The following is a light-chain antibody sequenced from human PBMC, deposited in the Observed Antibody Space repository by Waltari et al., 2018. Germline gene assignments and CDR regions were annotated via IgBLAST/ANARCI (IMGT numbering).Light chain of an antibody. J-gene: IGKJ3*01. V-gene: IGKV4-1*01. CDR3: QQYYSTPVT. CDR1: PSVLYSSNNKNY. CDR2: WAS. Sequence: DIVMTQSPDSLAVSLGERATINCKSSPSVLYSSNNKNYLALYQQKPGQPPKLLIYWASTRESGVPDRFSGSGSGTDFTLTISSLQAEDVAVYYCQQYYSTPVTFGPGTKVDIK.